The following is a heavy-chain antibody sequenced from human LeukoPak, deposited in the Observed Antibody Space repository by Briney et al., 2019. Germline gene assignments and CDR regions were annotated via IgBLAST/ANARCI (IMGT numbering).Heavy chain of an antibody. Sequence: SETLSLICTISGGSVSDYYWSWIRQSPGKGLEWIGYIYHTGSTSYSPSLKSRVTISVDTSKNQFSLQLNSVTPEDTAVYYCARDRGLGLWLYYYYYYYMDVWGKGTTVTVSS. CDR3: ARDRGLGLWLYYYYYYYMDV. J-gene: IGHJ6*03. CDR2: IYHTGST. D-gene: IGHD5-24*01. CDR1: GGSVSDYY. V-gene: IGHV4-59*02.